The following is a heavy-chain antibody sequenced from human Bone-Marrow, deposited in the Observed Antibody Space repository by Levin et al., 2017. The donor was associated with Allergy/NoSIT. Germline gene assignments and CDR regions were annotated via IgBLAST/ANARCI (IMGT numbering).Heavy chain of an antibody. Sequence: GESLKISCQASGYTFTGYYMHWVRQAPGQGLEWMGWINPNSGGTNYAQKFQGRVTMTRDTSISTAYMELSRLRSDDTAVYYCARDDGSSSLSFDYWGQGTLVTVSS. CDR3: ARDDGSSSLSFDY. CDR1: GYTFTGYY. J-gene: IGHJ4*02. V-gene: IGHV1-2*02. CDR2: INPNSGGT. D-gene: IGHD6-6*01.